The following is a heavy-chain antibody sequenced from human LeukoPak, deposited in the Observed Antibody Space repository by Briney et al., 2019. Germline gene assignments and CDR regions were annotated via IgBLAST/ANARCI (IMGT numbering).Heavy chain of an antibody. V-gene: IGHV3-30-3*01. CDR2: ISYDGSNK. Sequence: GGSLRLSCAASGFTFSSYAMHWVRQAPGKGLEWVAVISYDGSNKYYADSVKGRFTISRDNSKNTLYLQMNSLRAEDTAVYYCARGDGVELTVYFDYWGQGTLVTVSS. CDR1: GFTFSSYA. J-gene: IGHJ4*02. D-gene: IGHD1-7*01. CDR3: ARGDGVELTVYFDY.